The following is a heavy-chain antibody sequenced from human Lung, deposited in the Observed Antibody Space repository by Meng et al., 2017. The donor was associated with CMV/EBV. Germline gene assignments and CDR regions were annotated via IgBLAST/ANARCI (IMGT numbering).Heavy chain of an antibody. CDR3: ARASYGSGSPLGESWFDP. CDR2: IHSSGST. D-gene: IGHD3-10*01. Sequence: QVQVVESGPGLVNPSQTLSLTCTVDGGSISSGCYYWSWIRQHPGKGLEWIGYIHSSGSTYYNPSLRSRLTISVDTSKNQFSLKLSSVTAADTAVYYCARASYGSGSPLGESWFDPWGQGTLVTVSS. CDR1: GGSISSGCYY. J-gene: IGHJ5*02. V-gene: IGHV4-31*03.